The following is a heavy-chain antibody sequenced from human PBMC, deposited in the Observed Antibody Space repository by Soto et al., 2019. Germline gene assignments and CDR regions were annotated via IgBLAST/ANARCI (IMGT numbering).Heavy chain of an antibody. CDR2: INHSGST. CDR3: ARGGPSSSRVDYYFDY. D-gene: IGHD6-13*01. V-gene: IGHV4-34*01. J-gene: IGHJ4*02. Sequence: SETLSLTCAVYGGSFSGYYWSWIRQPPGKGLEWIGEINHSGSTNYNPSLKSRVTISVDTSKNQFSLKLSSVTAADTAVYYCARGGPSSSRVDYYFDYWGQGTLVTVSS. CDR1: GGSFSGYY.